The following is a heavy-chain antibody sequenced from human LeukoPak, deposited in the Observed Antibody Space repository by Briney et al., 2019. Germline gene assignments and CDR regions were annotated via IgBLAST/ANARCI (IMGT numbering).Heavy chain of an antibody. Sequence: GASVKVSCKASGYTFTSYGISWVRQAPGQGLEWMGWISAYNGNTNYAQKLQGRVTMTTDTSTSTAYMELRSLRSDDTAVYYCASSSYSYGQVRYYFDYWGQGTLVTVSS. J-gene: IGHJ4*02. CDR1: GYTFTSYG. D-gene: IGHD5-18*01. V-gene: IGHV1-18*01. CDR3: ASSSYSYGQVRYYFDY. CDR2: ISAYNGNT.